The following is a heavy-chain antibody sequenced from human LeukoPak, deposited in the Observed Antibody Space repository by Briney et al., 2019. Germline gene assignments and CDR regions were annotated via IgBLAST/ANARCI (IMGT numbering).Heavy chain of an antibody. Sequence: ASVKVSCKASGGTFSSYAISWVRQAPGQGLEWMGGIIPIFGTANYAQKFQGRVTITADKSTSTAYMELSSLRSEDTAVYYCARDLVFGLQTSGRFDPWGQGTLVTVSS. CDR1: GGTFSSYA. D-gene: IGHD5-24*01. J-gene: IGHJ5*02. CDR2: IIPIFGTA. CDR3: ARDLVFGLQTSGRFDP. V-gene: IGHV1-69*06.